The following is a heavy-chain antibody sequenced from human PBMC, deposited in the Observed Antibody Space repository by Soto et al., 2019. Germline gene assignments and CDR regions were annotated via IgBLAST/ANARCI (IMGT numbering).Heavy chain of an antibody. Sequence: TSETLSLTCTVSGGSISSGDYYWSWIRQPPGKGLEWIGYIYYSGSTYYNPSLKSRVTISVDTSKNQFSLKLSSVTAADTAVYYCARDFYDGSGYEKYSWRDPRGQGPLVTFSS. V-gene: IGHV4-30-4*01. CDR3: ARDFYDGSGYEKYSWRDP. CDR2: IYYSGST. CDR1: GGSISSGDYY. D-gene: IGHD3-22*01. J-gene: IGHJ5*02.